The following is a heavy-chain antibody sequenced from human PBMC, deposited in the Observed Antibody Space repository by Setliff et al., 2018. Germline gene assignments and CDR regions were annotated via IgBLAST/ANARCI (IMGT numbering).Heavy chain of an antibody. D-gene: IGHD3-9*01. J-gene: IGHJ4*02. Sequence: SQTLSLTCTVTGGSFDSGTHYWSWIRQPAGKVPEWIGLIQGTGNTNYNPSLQSRATISIDTSKNQISLKITPVTAADTALYSCAGTPARGTTWLSPFDYWGQGIQVTVSS. V-gene: IGHV4-61*02. CDR3: AGTPARGTTWLSPFDY. CDR2: IQGTGNT. CDR1: GGSFDSGTHY.